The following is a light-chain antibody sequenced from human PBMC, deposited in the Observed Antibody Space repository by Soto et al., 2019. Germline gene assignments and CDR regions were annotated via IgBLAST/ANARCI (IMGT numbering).Light chain of an antibody. V-gene: IGKV3-15*01. J-gene: IGKJ1*01. CDR2: HAS. Sequence: ATVFVCTGERXXLSCXASQSVSDKLAWYQQKPGQAPMLLIYHASSRATGIPARFSGRGSGTEFTLTISGLQSKDFAVYYCQQYNNWRPWTFGQGTKVDI. CDR1: QSVSDK. CDR3: QQYNNWRPWT.